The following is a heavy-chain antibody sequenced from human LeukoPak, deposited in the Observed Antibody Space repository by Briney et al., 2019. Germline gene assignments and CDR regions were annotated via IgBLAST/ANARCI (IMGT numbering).Heavy chain of an antibody. CDR2: IYYSGST. J-gene: IGHJ5*02. CDR3: ARGAGGYRFDP. Sequence: SKTLSLTCTVSGGSISSYYWSWIRQPPGKGLEWIGYIYYSGSTNYNPSLKSRVTISADTSKKQFSLKLTSLTAADTAVYYCARGAGGYRFDPWGQGTLVTVSS. D-gene: IGHD1-1*01. CDR1: GGSISSYY. V-gene: IGHV4-59*01.